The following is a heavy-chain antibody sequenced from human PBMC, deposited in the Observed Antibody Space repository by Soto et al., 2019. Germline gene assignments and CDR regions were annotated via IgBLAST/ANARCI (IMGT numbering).Heavy chain of an antibody. Sequence: SETLSLTCTVSGGSISSYYWSWIRQPPGKGLEWIGYIYYSGSTNYNPSLKSRVTISVDTSKNQFSLKLSSVTAADTAVYYCARDRQGGAAATNWFDPWGQGTLVTVSS. CDR2: IYYSGST. CDR3: ARDRQGGAAATNWFDP. V-gene: IGHV4-59*01. J-gene: IGHJ5*02. D-gene: IGHD6-13*01. CDR1: GGSISSYY.